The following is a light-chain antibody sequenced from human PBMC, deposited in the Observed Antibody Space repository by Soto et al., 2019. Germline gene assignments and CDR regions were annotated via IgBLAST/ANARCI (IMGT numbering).Light chain of an antibody. CDR3: SSDTRSSTPVV. Sequence: QSVLTQPASVSGSPGQSITISCTGTSSDVGGYNYVSWYQQHPGKAPKLMIYDVSNRPSGVSNRFSGSKSGNTASLTISGLQAEEEADYYCSSDTRSSTPVVFGEETKLTVL. CDR1: SSDVGGYNY. CDR2: DVS. J-gene: IGLJ2*01. V-gene: IGLV2-14*01.